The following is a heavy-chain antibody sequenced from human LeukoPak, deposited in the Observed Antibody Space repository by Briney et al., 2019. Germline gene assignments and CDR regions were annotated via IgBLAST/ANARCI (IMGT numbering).Heavy chain of an antibody. Sequence: PGGSLRLSCVGSGFTFRNHWLNWVRQSPRKGLEWVANIKPDGIDKYYVDSARGRFTVSRDNAKNSALLQMNSLRAEDTAIYYCATISAQTFDIWGQGTLVSVSS. V-gene: IGHV3-7*01. CDR1: GFTFRNHW. J-gene: IGHJ3*02. CDR3: ATISAQTFDI. D-gene: IGHD5-24*01. CDR2: IKPDGIDK.